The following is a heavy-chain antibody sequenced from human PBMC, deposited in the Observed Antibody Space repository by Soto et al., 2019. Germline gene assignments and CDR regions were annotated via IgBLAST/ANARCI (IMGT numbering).Heavy chain of an antibody. CDR1: GDSVSSNSAA. Sequence: SQTLSLTCALSGDSVSSNSAAWNWIRQSPSRGLEWLGRTYYRSKWYNDYAVSVKSRITINPDTSKNQFSLKLNSVTAADTAVYFCARDATFDSGGYYYVSWFDLWGQGTPVTVSS. J-gene: IGHJ5*02. D-gene: IGHD3-22*01. V-gene: IGHV6-1*01. CDR2: TYYRSKWYN. CDR3: ARDATFDSGGYYYVSWFDL.